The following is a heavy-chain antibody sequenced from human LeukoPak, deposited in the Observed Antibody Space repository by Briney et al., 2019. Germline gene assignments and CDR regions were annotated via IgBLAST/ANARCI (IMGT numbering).Heavy chain of an antibody. D-gene: IGHD3-16*01. CDR2: IYDTGTT. CDR1: GGSLSNGGYY. Sequence: TSQTLSLTCTVSGGSLSNGGYYWRWIRQHPGKGLEWIGYIYDTGTTYYNPALQSRVTISVDTSDNQFSLKLRSLTAEDTAVYYCARGGDQRGFDYWGQGTLVTVSS. CDR3: ARGGDQRGFDY. J-gene: IGHJ4*02. V-gene: IGHV4-31*03.